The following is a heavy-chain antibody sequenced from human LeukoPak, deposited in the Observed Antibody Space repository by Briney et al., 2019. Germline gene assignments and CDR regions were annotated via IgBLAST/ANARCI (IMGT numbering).Heavy chain of an antibody. Sequence: PGGSLRLSCAASGFTFSSYGMHWVRQAPGKGLEWVAVIWYDGSNIYYADSVKGRFTISRDNSKNTLHLQMNSLRAEDAAVYLCAREASSGLGAFDIWGQGTMVTVSS. CDR3: AREASSGLGAFDI. D-gene: IGHD3-22*01. CDR2: IWYDGSNI. CDR1: GFTFSSYG. J-gene: IGHJ3*02. V-gene: IGHV3-33*01.